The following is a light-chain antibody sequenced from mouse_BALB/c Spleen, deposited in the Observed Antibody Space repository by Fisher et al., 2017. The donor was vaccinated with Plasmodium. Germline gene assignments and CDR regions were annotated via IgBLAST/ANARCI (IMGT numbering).Light chain of an antibody. J-gene: IGKJ5*01. V-gene: IGKV5-45*01. CDR3: QQSNSWPLT. Sequence: TGDRVSLSCRASQSISNYLHWYQQKSNESPRLLIMYAAQSISGIPSRFSGSGSGTDFTLTINSVGTEDFGMYFCQQSNSWPLTFGAGTKLELK. CDR2: YAA. CDR1: QSISNY.